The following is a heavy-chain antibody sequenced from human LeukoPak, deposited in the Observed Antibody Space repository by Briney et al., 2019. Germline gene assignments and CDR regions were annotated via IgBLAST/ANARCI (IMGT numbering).Heavy chain of an antibody. CDR1: GYTFTSYG. CDR2: ISAYNGNT. J-gene: IGHJ4*02. V-gene: IGHV1-18*01. Sequence: ASVKVSCKASGYTFTSYGISWVRQAPGQGLEWMGWISAYNGNTNYAQKLQGRFSMTTDTSTSTAYMGLRSLRSDDTALYYCARLILGVTSTGFDYWGQGTLVTVSS. CDR3: ARLILGVTSTGFDY. D-gene: IGHD1-1*01.